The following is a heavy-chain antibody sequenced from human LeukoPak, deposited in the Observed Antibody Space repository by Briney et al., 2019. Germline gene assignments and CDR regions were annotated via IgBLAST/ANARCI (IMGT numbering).Heavy chain of an antibody. V-gene: IGHV4-59*08. Sequence: PSETLSLTCTVSGGSISSYYWSWIRQPPGKGLEWIGYIYYSGSTNYNPSLKSRVTISVDTSKNQFSLKLSSVTAADTVVYYCARGYGDPTYGMDVWGQGTTVTVSS. J-gene: IGHJ6*02. D-gene: IGHD4-17*01. CDR3: ARGYGDPTYGMDV. CDR1: GGSISSYY. CDR2: IYYSGST.